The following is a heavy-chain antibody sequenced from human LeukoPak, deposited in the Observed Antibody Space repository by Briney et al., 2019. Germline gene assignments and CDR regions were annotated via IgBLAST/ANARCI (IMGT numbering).Heavy chain of an antibody. CDR3: ARRRGDSSGYLGDAFDI. CDR2: ISSNGGST. J-gene: IGHJ3*02. CDR1: GFTFSSYA. Sequence: PGGSLRLSCAASGFTFSSYAMHWVRQAPGKGLEYVSAISSNGGSTYYANSVKGRFTISRDNSKNTLYLQMGSLRAEDMAVYYCARRRGDSSGYLGDAFDIWGQGTMVTVSS. V-gene: IGHV3-64*01. D-gene: IGHD3-22*01.